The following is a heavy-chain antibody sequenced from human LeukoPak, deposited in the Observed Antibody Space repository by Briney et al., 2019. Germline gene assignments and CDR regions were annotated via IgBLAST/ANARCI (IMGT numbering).Heavy chain of an antibody. D-gene: IGHD2/OR15-2a*01. CDR3: TRDLPFED. V-gene: IGHV1-2*06. Sequence: ASVKVSCKASGYTFTNYHMHWVRQAPGQGLEWMGRIYPSSGGTNYAQKFQGRITLTTDTSINTAYMELSRLRFDDTAVYYCTRDLPFEDWGQGTLVTVSS. CDR1: GYTFTNYH. J-gene: IGHJ4*02. CDR2: IYPSSGGT.